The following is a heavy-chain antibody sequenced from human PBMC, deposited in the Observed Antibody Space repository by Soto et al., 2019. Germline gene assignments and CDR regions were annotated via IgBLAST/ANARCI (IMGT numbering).Heavy chain of an antibody. D-gene: IGHD2-2*01. CDR1: GFTFSSYS. CDR2: ISSSSSTI. CDR3: AREWVWSDIVVVPAAMGGYYYYGMDV. V-gene: IGHV3-48*02. Sequence: GGSLRLSCAASGFTFSSYSMNWVRQAPGKGLEWVSYISSSSSTIYYADSVKGRFTISRDNAKNSLYLQMNSLRDEDTAGYYCAREWVWSDIVVVPAAMGGYYYYGMDVWGQGTTVTVSS. J-gene: IGHJ6*02.